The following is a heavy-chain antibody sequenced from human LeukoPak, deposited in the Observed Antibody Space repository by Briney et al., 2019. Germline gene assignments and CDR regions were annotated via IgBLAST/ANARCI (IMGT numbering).Heavy chain of an antibody. D-gene: IGHD5-18*01. CDR2: INHSGST. CDR3: ARGQSWIQLWLRRGNFDY. V-gene: IGHV4-34*01. Sequence: SETLSLTXAVYGGSFSGYYWSWIRQPPGKGLEWIGEINHSGSTNYNPSLKSRVTISVDTSKNQFSLKLSSVTAADTAVYYCARGQSWIQLWLRRGNFDYWGQGTLVTVSS. J-gene: IGHJ4*02. CDR1: GGSFSGYY.